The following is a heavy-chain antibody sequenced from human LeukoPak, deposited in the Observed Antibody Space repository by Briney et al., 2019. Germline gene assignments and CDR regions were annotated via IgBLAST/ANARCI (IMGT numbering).Heavy chain of an antibody. CDR2: IFGGGST. D-gene: IGHD1-26*01. V-gene: IGHV3-53*01. Sequence: GGSLRLSCAASGFSLSSNHMSWVRQAPGKGLEWISVIFGGGSTSYAESVRGRFTISRDSSKNTLYLQLNSLRAEDTAIYYCASLGAGAVLYGMDVWGQGTTVTVSS. CDR1: GFSLSSNH. CDR3: ASLGAGAVLYGMDV. J-gene: IGHJ6*02.